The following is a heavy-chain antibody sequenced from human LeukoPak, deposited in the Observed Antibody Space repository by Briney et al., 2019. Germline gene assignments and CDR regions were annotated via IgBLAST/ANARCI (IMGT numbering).Heavy chain of an antibody. Sequence: SETLSLTCAVYGGSFSGYYWSWIRQPPGKGLEWIGHIYYSGSTNYNPSLKSRVTISVDTSKNQFSLKLSSVTAADTAVYYCARDHDPLGFALYYMDVWGKGTTVTVSS. J-gene: IGHJ6*03. CDR1: GGSFSGYY. V-gene: IGHV4-59*01. CDR2: IYYSGST. D-gene: IGHD3-10*01. CDR3: ARDHDPLGFALYYMDV.